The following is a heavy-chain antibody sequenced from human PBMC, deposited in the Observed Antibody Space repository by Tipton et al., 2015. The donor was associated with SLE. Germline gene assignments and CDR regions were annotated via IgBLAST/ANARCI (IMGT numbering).Heavy chain of an antibody. J-gene: IGHJ4*02. CDR3: ARERYCSGASCYAPDY. CDR1: GGSISNYY. V-gene: IGHV4-59*01. D-gene: IGHD2-2*01. CDR2: IFYRGST. Sequence: TLSLTCTVSGGSISNYYWNWIRQPPGKGLEWIGYIFYRGSTNYNPSLKSRVTISVDTSKNQFSLKLKYVTAADSAVYCCARERYCSGASCYAPDYWGQGTRFTVSS.